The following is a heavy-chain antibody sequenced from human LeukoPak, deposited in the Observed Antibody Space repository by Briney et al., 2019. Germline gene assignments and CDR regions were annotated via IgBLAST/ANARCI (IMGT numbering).Heavy chain of an antibody. CDR1: GGSSSGYY. CDR2: INHSGGT. D-gene: IGHD3-9*01. Sequence: ASETLSPTCAVYGGSSSGYYWSWIRQPPGKGLEWIAEINHSGGTNYNASLRSRVTVYVDTSKNQFSLKLSSVTAADTAVYYCARGGGNLLPFFDPKYYYYMDVWGKGTTVTVSS. J-gene: IGHJ6*03. V-gene: IGHV4-34*01. CDR3: ARGGGNLLPFFDPKYYYYMDV.